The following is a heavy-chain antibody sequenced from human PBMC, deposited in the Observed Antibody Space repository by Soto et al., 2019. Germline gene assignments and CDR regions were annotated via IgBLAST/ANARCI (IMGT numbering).Heavy chain of an antibody. CDR2: IYYSGST. J-gene: IGHJ4*02. V-gene: IGHV4-31*03. CDR3: ARGLPSAAGFDY. CDR1: GGSISSGGYY. D-gene: IGHD6-25*01. Sequence: SETLSLTCTVSGGSISSGGYYWSWIRQHPGKGLEWIGYIYYSGSTYYNPSLKSRVTISVDTSKNQFSLKLSSVTAADTAVYYCARGLPSAAGFDYWGQGTLVTVSS.